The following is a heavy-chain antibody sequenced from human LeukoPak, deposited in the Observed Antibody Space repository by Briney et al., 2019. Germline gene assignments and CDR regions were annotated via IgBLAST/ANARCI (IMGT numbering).Heavy chain of an antibody. D-gene: IGHD5-18*01. CDR2: IIPVLNIT. CDR1: GGTFSSSA. CDR3: ARDQGLTAPPPYGLDV. J-gene: IGHJ6*02. Sequence: SVTVSCKTSGGTFSSSAITCVRQAPGQGLEWMGRIIPVLNITTYAQKFQGSVTITADTSTSTVYMELSSLRSEETAVYYCARDQGLTAPPPYGLDVWGQGTTVIVSS. V-gene: IGHV1-69*04.